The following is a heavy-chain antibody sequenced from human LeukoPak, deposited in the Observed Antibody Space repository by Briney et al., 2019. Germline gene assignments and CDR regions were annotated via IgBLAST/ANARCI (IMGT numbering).Heavy chain of an antibody. CDR2: ISHSGATT. Sequence: GGSLILSCVASGFPFSNYAMSWVRLAPGKGLEWVSAISHSGATTYYADSVKGRLTISRDNSKNTLYLQMNSLRAEDTAIYYCAKAPPPYCSGGSCFDAFDIWGQGTMVTVS. CDR3: AKAPPPYCSGGSCFDAFDI. CDR1: GFPFSNYA. J-gene: IGHJ3*02. D-gene: IGHD2-15*01. V-gene: IGHV3-23*01.